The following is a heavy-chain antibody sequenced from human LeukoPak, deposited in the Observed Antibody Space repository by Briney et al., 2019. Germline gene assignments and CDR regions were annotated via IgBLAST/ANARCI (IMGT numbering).Heavy chain of an antibody. Sequence: PSETLSLTCTVSGYSISTNYDWAWIRPSPGTGLEWIGSAYHNGETYYNPSLKSRVIMSVDTSKNEFSLRLTSVTAADTAVYYCVTPRSWELSDMAVWGRGTTVSVSS. J-gene: IGHJ6*03. D-gene: IGHD1-26*01. V-gene: IGHV4-38-2*02. CDR2: AYHNGET. CDR3: VTPRSWELSDMAV. CDR1: GYSISTNYD.